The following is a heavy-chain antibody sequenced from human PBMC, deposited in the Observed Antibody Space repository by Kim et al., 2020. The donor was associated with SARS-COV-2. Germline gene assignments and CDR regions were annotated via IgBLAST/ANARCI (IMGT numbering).Heavy chain of an antibody. CDR2: INHSGST. V-gene: IGHV4-34*01. J-gene: IGHJ6*03. Sequence: SETLSLTCAVYGGSFSGYYWSWIRQPPGKGLEWIGEINHSGSTNYNPSLKSRVTISVDTSKNQSPLKLSSVTAAETAEYYCSRTRRLPLWSGYYRILGDDYYYMDVWGKGTTVTVSS. CDR1: GGSFSGYY. CDR3: SRTRRLPLWSGYYRILGDDYYYMDV. D-gene: IGHD3-3*01.